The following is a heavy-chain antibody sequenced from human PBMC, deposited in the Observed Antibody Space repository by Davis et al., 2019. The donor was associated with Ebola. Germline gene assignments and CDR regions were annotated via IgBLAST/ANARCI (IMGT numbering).Heavy chain of an antibody. CDR1: GGSVSSTSHY. J-gene: IGHJ6*02. D-gene: IGHD2-8*01. V-gene: IGHV4-61*01. Sequence: PGGSLRLSCSVSGGSVSSTSHYWNWIRQPPGKGLEWIGYIFYSGSTYYNPSLKSRVTISVDTSKNQFSLKLSSVTAADTALYYCARQWQYGMDVWGQGTTVTVSS. CDR2: IFYSGST. CDR3: ARQWQYGMDV.